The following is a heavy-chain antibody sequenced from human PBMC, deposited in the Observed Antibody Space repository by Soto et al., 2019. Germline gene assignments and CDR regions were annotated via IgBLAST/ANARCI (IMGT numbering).Heavy chain of an antibody. Sequence: ASVKVSCKVSGYTLTELSMHWVRQAPGKGLEWMGGFDPEDGETIYAQKFQGRVTMTEDTSTDTAYMGLSSLRSEDTAGYYCATAAITIFGVVIKRGNWFDPWGQGTLVTVSS. D-gene: IGHD3-3*01. V-gene: IGHV1-24*01. CDR3: ATAAITIFGVVIKRGNWFDP. J-gene: IGHJ5*02. CDR1: GYTLTELS. CDR2: FDPEDGET.